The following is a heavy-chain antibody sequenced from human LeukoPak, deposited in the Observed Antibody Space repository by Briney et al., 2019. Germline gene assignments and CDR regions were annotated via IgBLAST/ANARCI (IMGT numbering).Heavy chain of an antibody. CDR3: ARDLRFLEWYYYYYYMDV. CDR1: GYTFTSYY. CDR2: INPNSGGT. D-gene: IGHD3-3*01. Sequence: ASVKVSCKASGYTFTSYYMHWVRQAPGQGLEWMGWINPNSGGTNYAQKFQGRVTMTRDTSISTAYMELSRLRSDDTAVYYCARDLRFLEWYYYYYYMDVWGKGTTVTVSS. V-gene: IGHV1-2*02. J-gene: IGHJ6*03.